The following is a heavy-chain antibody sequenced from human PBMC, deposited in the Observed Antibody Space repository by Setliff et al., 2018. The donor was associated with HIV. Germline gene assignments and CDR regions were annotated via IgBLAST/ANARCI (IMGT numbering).Heavy chain of an antibody. CDR3: AICGYRAVAGIYHYYGMDV. J-gene: IGHJ6*02. V-gene: IGHV3-48*03. D-gene: IGHD6-19*01. CDR1: GFTLSSYE. Sequence: GGSLRLSCAASGFTLSSYEMNWVRQAPGKGLEWVSYISSSGSTIYYADSVKGRFTISRDNAKNSLYLQMNSLRAEDTAVYYCAICGYRAVAGIYHYYGMDVWGQGTTVTVSS. CDR2: ISSSGSTI.